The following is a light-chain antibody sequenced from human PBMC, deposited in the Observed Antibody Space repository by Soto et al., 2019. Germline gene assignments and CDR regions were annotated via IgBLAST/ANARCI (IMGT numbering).Light chain of an antibody. J-gene: IGKJ1*01. CDR1: QSISSW. CDR3: QQYNSYSPET. Sequence: LQVTQVPSPPSASVGDRVTITCRASQSISSWLAWYQQKPGKAPKLLIYDASSLESGVPSRFSGSGSGTEFTLTISSLQPDDFATYYCQQYNSYSPETFGQGTKVDIK. V-gene: IGKV1-5*01. CDR2: DAS.